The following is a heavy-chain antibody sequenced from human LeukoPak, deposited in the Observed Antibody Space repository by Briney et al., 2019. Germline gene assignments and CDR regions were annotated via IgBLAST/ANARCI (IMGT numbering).Heavy chain of an antibody. CDR1: GFTFSDCD. D-gene: IGHD6-25*01. Sequence: GESLRLSCTASGFTFSDCDMNWFRQAPGKGLQWVSSISYMGDHRYYADSAKGRFTISRDNARNSLYLQMDNLRADDTAVYYCGKAFPPLRVAAAGDYWGQGTLVTVSS. V-gene: IGHV3-21*06. CDR3: GKAFPPLRVAAAGDY. CDR2: ISYMGDHR. J-gene: IGHJ4*02.